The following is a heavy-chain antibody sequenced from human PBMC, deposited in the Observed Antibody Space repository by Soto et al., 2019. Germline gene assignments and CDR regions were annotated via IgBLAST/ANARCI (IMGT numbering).Heavy chain of an antibody. CDR2: ISASGGST. CDR1: GFTFSSYA. D-gene: IGHD6-13*01. J-gene: IGHJ4*02. V-gene: IGHV3-23*01. CDR3: ALIGQQLIGTKLRDC. Sequence: ESGGDLVQPGGSLRLSCAASGFTFSSYAMSWVRQAPGKGLEWVSGISASGGSTYYVDSVKGRFTISRDNSKNTLYLQMNSLRAEATAVYYCALIGQQLIGTKLRDCWGQGTLVAVSS.